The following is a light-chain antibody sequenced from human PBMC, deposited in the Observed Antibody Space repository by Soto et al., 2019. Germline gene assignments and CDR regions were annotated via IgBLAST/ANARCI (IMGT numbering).Light chain of an antibody. CDR1: QSVSSDY. Sequence: ENVLTQSPGTLSLSPGEGATLSCRASQSVSSDYLAWYQQKPGQAPRLLIYSASSRSTGVPDRFSGSGSGTEFSLTIRRLEPEDFAVYYCKQYSSSPRTFGQGTKLEMK. CDR2: SAS. J-gene: IGKJ2*02. V-gene: IGKV3-20*01. CDR3: KQYSSSPRT.